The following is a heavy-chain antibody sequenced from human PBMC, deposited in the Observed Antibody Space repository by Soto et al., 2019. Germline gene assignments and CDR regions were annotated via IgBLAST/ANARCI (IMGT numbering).Heavy chain of an antibody. J-gene: IGHJ4*01. CDR2: IKSKTDGGTS. CDR1: GFTFGNAW. D-gene: IGHD3-3*01. CDR3: TTDSYPTMTIFRFDY. Sequence: GGSLRLSCAASGFTFGNAWINWVRQAPGKGLEWVGRIKSKTDGGTSDFAAPVKGRFAISRDDSKDMVYLQMNSLKTEDKGLYYCTTDSYPTMTIFRFDYWGHGTLVTVS. V-gene: IGHV3-15*07.